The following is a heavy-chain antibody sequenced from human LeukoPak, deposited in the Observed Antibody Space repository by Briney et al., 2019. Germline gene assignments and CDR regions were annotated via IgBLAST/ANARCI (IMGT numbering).Heavy chain of an antibody. J-gene: IGHJ6*02. CDR3: ARDSHILTGYYKLDYYYYGMDV. Sequence: ASVKVSCKASGYTFTSYGISWVRQAPGQGLEWMGWISAYNGNTNYAQKLQGRVTMTTDTSTSTAYMELRSPRSDDTAVYYCARDSHILTGYYKLDYYYYGMDVWGQGTTVTVSS. V-gene: IGHV1-18*01. CDR1: GYTFTSYG. CDR2: ISAYNGNT. D-gene: IGHD3-9*01.